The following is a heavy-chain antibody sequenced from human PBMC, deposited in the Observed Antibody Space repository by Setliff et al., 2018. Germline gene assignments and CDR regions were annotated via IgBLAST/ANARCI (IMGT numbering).Heavy chain of an antibody. D-gene: IGHD2-2*01. J-gene: IGHJ4*02. CDR3: ARSGMPXLLYVGY. CDR1: GGAISNYY. V-gene: IGHV4-4*09. CDR2: XXXXXXX. Sequence: PSETLSLTCTVSGGAISNYYWSWXRQPPGXXXXXXXXXXXXXXXXXXXXXXSRXXXXLDTSKSQFSLRLSSLTAADTAVYYCARSGMPXLLYVGYWGLGTLVTVSS.